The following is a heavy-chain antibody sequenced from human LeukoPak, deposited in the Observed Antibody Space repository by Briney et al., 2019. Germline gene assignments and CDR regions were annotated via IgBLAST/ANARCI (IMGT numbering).Heavy chain of an antibody. CDR2: ISSSSSYI. CDR3: AKANDYGLDY. Sequence: GGSLRLSCAASGFTFSSYSMNWVRQAPGKGLEWVSSISSSSSYIYYADSVKGRFTISRDNSKNTLYLQMNSLRAEDTAVYYCAKANDYGLDYWGQGTLVTVSS. V-gene: IGHV3-21*01. J-gene: IGHJ4*02. CDR1: GFTFSSYS. D-gene: IGHD4-17*01.